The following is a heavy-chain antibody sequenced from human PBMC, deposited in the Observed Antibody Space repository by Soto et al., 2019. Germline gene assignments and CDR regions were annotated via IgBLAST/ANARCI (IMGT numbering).Heavy chain of an antibody. D-gene: IGHD3-22*01. CDR1: GFSFNSYA. CDR2: ISGSDGRI. J-gene: IGHJ5*02. V-gene: IGHV3-23*01. Sequence: AGSLRLSCAASGFSFNSYAMSWVCPAQRKGLESVSAISGSDGRIYYTDSVKGRFTISREKSKNTVYLQMNSLRAEDTAIYYCAKDGSGPYYPTWFDPWGQGTLVTVSS. CDR3: AKDGSGPYYPTWFDP.